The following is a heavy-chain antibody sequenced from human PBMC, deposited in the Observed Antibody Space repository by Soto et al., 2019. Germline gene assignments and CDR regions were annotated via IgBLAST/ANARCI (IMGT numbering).Heavy chain of an antibody. CDR1: GDTISSSDFY. CDR2: IFYSGST. D-gene: IGHD4-17*01. J-gene: IGHJ3*01. Sequence: TLSLTCTASGDTISSSDFYWGWIRQPPGRGLEWIGNIFYSGSTYYNPSLKSRVTISVDTSRNQFSLKLSSVTAADTAVYYCARRTDYGDYSDAFDVWGHGSMVTVSS. V-gene: IGHV4-39*01. CDR3: ARRTDYGDYSDAFDV.